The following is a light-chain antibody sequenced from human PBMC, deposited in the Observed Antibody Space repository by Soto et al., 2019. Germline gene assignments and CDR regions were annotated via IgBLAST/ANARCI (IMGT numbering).Light chain of an antibody. V-gene: IGLV2-23*03. CDR1: NSDVGRYNL. CDR2: EGT. J-gene: IGLJ2*01. CDR3: CSYAGYSTFVV. Sequence: QSALTQPASVSGSPGQSITISCTGTNSDVGRYNLVSWYQHHPGKAPKLIIYEGTKRPSGVSNRFSASKSGNTASLTVSGLQTEDEADYYCCSYAGYSTFVVFGGGTQLTVL.